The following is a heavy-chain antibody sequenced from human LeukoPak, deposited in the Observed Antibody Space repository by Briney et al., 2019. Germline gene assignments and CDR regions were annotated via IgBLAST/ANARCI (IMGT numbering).Heavy chain of an antibody. V-gene: IGHV4-59*12. Sequence: SETLSLTCTVSGGSISGYSWSWIRQPPGKGLEWIGYTHYSGSSNYNPSLKSRVTISVDTSKNQFSLKVSSVTAADTAVYYCARGLELGYCSGASCYIWFDPWGQGTLVTVSS. CDR1: GGSISGYS. CDR2: THYSGSS. J-gene: IGHJ5*02. D-gene: IGHD2-2*02. CDR3: ARGLELGYCSGASCYIWFDP.